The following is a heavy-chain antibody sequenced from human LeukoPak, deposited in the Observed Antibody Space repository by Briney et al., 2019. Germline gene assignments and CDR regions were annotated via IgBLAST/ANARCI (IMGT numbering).Heavy chain of an antibody. CDR3: ASLVTGNYYYAMDV. CDR2: IYYSGST. V-gene: IGHV4-59*01. CDR1: GGSISSYY. Sequence: SETLSLTCTVSGGSISSYYWSWIRQPPGKGLEWIGYIYYSGSTNYNPSLKSRVTISVDTSKNQFSLKLSSVTAADTAVYYCASLVTGNYYYAMDVWGQGTTVTVSS. D-gene: IGHD3-9*01. J-gene: IGHJ6*02.